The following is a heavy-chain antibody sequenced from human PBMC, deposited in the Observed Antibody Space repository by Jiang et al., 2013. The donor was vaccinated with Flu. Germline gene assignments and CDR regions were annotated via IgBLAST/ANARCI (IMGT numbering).Heavy chain of an antibody. V-gene: IGHV4-59*01. CDR2: IYYSGST. Sequence: GSGLVKPSETLSLTCTVSGGSISSYYWSWIRQPPGKGLEWIGYIYYSGSTNYNPSLKSRVTISVDTSKNQFSLKLSSVTAADTAVYYCARTSSGFGELVRTTWGQG. CDR3: ARTSSGFGELVRTT. D-gene: IGHD3-10*01. J-gene: IGHJ1*01. CDR1: GGSISSYY.